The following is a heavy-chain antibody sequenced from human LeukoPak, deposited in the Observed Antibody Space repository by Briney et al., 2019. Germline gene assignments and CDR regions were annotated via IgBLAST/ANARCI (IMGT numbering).Heavy chain of an antibody. Sequence: PGGSLRLSCAASGFNFNIYAMFWVRQAPGEGLEYVSAISGNGDITNYANSVKGRFTISRDNSKNTLYLHMGSLRAEDMAVYYCARGLGYCSRTSCYPDYWGQGALVTVSS. CDR3: ARGLGYCSRTSCYPDY. CDR2: ISGNGDIT. D-gene: IGHD2-2*01. V-gene: IGHV3-64*01. J-gene: IGHJ4*02. CDR1: GFNFNIYA.